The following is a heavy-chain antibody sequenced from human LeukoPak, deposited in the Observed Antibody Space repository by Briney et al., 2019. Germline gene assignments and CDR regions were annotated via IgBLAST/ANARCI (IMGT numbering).Heavy chain of an antibody. CDR3: ARGHTGKGAFDF. Sequence: PGGSLRPSCAASGFSFRSYAMNWVRQAPGKGLEWVSGISESGGVTYYVDSVKGRFTISRDNAKNSLFLQMNSLRAEDTAVYYCARGHTGKGAFDFWGQGTMVTVSS. J-gene: IGHJ3*01. V-gene: IGHV3-23*01. D-gene: IGHD1-14*01. CDR1: GFSFRSYA. CDR2: ISESGGVT.